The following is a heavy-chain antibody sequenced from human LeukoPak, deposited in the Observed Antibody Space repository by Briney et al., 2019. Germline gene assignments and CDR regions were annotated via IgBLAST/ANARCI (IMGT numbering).Heavy chain of an antibody. CDR3: TTGLYDYDSGSYSFP. D-gene: IGHD3-10*01. J-gene: IGHJ5*02. V-gene: IGHV3-15*01. CDR1: GFTFSNAW. CDR2: IKSKTDGATT. Sequence: GGSLRLSCAASGFTFSNAWMSWVRQAPGKRLEWVGRIKSKTDGATTEYAAPVKGRFTISRDDSKNTLYLQMNSLKTEDTAVYYCTTGLYDYDSGSYSFPWGQGTQVTVSP.